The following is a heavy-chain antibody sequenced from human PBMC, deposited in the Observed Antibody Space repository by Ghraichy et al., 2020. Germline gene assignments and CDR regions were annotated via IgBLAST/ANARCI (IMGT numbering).Heavy chain of an antibody. CDR2: IYYSGST. V-gene: IGHV4-39*01. CDR1: GGSISSSSYY. Sequence: SETLSLTCTVSGGSISSSSYYWGWIRQPPGKGLEWIGSIYYSGSTYYNPSLKSRVTISVDTSKNQFSLKLSSVTAADTAVYYCARQLGSAVRYFDLWGRGTLVTVPS. CDR3: ARQLGSAVRYFDL. D-gene: IGHD1-26*01. J-gene: IGHJ2*01.